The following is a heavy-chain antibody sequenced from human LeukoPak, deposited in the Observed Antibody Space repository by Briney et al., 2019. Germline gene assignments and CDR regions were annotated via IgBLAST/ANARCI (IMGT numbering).Heavy chain of an antibody. CDR3: AGGYCSSGSCYWYGMDV. CDR2: INDVSSDI. V-gene: IGHV3-21*05. D-gene: IGHD2-15*01. CDR1: EFTFSLYA. Sequence: GGSLRLSCAASEFTFSLYAMNWVRQAPGKGLEWVSYINDVSSDIHYADSVKGRFTISRDNAKNSLYLQMNSLRAEDTAVYYCAGGYCSSGSCYWYGMDVWGQGTTVTVSS. J-gene: IGHJ6*02.